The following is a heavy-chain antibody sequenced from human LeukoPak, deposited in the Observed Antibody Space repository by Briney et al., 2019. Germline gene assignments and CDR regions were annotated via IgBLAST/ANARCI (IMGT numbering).Heavy chain of an antibody. J-gene: IGHJ4*02. V-gene: IGHV3-11*01. Sequence: PGGSLRLSCAASGFTFSDYYMTWIRQAPGKGLEWVSYISSSGSPMYYADSVKGRFTISRDNAKNSLYLQMNSLRADDTAVYYCARHAPLGLKWGCSGGSCHLDYWGQGTLVTVSS. CDR2: ISSSGSPM. CDR3: ARHAPLGLKWGCSGGSCHLDY. CDR1: GFTFSDYY. D-gene: IGHD2-15*01.